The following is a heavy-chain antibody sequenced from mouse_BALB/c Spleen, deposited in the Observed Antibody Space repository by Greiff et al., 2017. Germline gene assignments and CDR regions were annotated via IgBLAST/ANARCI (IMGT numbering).Heavy chain of an antibody. CDR2: INPSNGGT. J-gene: IGHJ2*01. D-gene: IGHD4-1*01. Sequence: VQLQQSGPELVKPGALVKISCKASGYTFTSYYMYWVKQRPGQGLEWIGEINPSNGGTNFNEKFKSKATLTVDKSSSTAYMQLSSLTSEDSAVYYCTNPGTPYWGQGTTLTVSS. CDR3: TNPGTPY. V-gene: IGHV1S16*01. CDR1: GYTFTSYY.